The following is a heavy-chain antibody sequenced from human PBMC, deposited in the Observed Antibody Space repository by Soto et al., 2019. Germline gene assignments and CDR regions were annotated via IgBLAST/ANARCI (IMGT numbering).Heavy chain of an antibody. Sequence: QAHLVQSGAEVKKPGASVNVSCKASGYTFTNFGLNWVRQAPGQGLEWMAWISPYNGKTDYAQKVQGRVTVTTDTSTATAYMEMSSLTSDDTAVYYCARQPGVVGTADLYCMDVWGQGTTVTVSS. CDR3: ARQPGVVGTADLYCMDV. J-gene: IGHJ6*02. CDR1: GYTFTNFG. D-gene: IGHD2-21*02. V-gene: IGHV1-18*01. CDR2: ISPYNGKT.